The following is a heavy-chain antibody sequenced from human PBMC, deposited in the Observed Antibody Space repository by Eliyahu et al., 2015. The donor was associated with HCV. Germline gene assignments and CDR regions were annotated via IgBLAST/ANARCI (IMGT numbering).Heavy chain of an antibody. Sequence: QLQLQESGPGLVKPSETLSLTCTVSXGSISSSSYYWGWIRQPPGKGLEWIGSIYYSGSTYYNPSLKSRVTISVDTSKNQFSLKLSSVTAADTAVYYCARHRSRWELRYDYWGQGTLVTVSS. D-gene: IGHD1-26*01. CDR1: XGSISSSSYY. CDR3: ARHRSRWELRYDY. J-gene: IGHJ4*02. V-gene: IGHV4-39*01. CDR2: IYYSGST.